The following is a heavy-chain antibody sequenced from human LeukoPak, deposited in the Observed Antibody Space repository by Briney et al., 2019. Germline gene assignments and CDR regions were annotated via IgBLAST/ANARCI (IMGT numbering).Heavy chain of an antibody. D-gene: IGHD5-12*01. Sequence: GESLKISCQASGYNFTRYWIGWVRQMPGKGLERMGLLYPRDSDTRYSPSFQGQVTFSADNSIHTAYLQWSSLRASDTAIYYCARQMGVASRKNYFDSWGQGTLVTVSA. CDR2: LYPRDSDT. CDR3: ARQMGVASRKNYFDS. CDR1: GYNFTRYW. V-gene: IGHV5-51*01. J-gene: IGHJ4*02.